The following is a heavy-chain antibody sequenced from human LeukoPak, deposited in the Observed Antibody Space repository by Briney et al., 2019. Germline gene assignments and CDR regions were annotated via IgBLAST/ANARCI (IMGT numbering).Heavy chain of an antibody. D-gene: IGHD2-15*01. Sequence: GGSLRLSCAASGFTFSSYGMHWVRQAPGKGLEWVAVISYDGSNKYYADSVKGRFSISRDNSKNTLYLQVNSLRADDTAVYYCANSGLNRFEYWGQGALVTVSS. CDR3: ANSGLNRFEY. CDR1: GFTFSSYG. V-gene: IGHV3-30*18. CDR2: ISYDGSNK. J-gene: IGHJ4*02.